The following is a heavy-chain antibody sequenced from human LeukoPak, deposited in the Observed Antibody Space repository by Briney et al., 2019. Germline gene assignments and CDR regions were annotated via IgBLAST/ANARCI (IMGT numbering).Heavy chain of an antibody. D-gene: IGHD1-26*01. Sequence: PGGSLRLSCAASGFTFSSYSMNWVRQAPGKGLEWVSSISSSSSYIYYADSVKGRFTISRDNAKNSLYLQMNSLRAEDTAVYYCARDKAGATSAGTFDYWGQGTLVTVSS. J-gene: IGHJ4*02. V-gene: IGHV3-21*04. CDR1: GFTFSSYS. CDR3: ARDKAGATSAGTFDY. CDR2: ISSSSSYI.